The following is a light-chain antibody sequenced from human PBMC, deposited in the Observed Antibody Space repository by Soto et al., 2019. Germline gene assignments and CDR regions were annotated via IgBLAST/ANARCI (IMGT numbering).Light chain of an antibody. CDR2: AAS. Sequence: DIQMTQSPSSLSASVGDRGTITCRASQSISFYLNWYQQKPGKAHKVLIYAASNLQSGVPSRFSGGGSGTDFTLTISSLQPEDIATYYCQQYDNLRLTFGGGTKVDIK. V-gene: IGKV1-39*01. CDR3: QQYDNLRLT. J-gene: IGKJ4*01. CDR1: QSISFY.